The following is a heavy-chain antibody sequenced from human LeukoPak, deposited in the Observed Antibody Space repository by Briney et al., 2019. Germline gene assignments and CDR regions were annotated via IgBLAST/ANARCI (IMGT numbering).Heavy chain of an antibody. J-gene: IGHJ4*02. CDR1: GFTFSSYA. CDR2: IRGSGGST. V-gene: IGHV3-23*01. Sequence: GGSLRLSCAASGFTFSSYAMSWVRQAPGKGLEWVSAIRGSGGSTYYADSVKGRFTISRDNSKNTQYLQMNSLRAEDTAVYYCAKDSYGYLDYWGQGTLVTVSS. D-gene: IGHD3-10*01. CDR3: AKDSYGYLDY.